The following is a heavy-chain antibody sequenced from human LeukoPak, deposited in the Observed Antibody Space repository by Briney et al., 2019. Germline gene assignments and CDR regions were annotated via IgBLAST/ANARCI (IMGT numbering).Heavy chain of an antibody. D-gene: IGHD2-21*02. J-gene: IGHJ4*02. CDR1: GFTFSGYA. CDR3: ATVGDLQFTSDY. CDR2: VKSKVDGGAA. Sequence: GGSLRLSCAASGFTFSGYAMSWVRQAPGKGLEWVGRVKSKVDGGAADYAAPVKGRFSISRDDSKNTLYLQMNSLKTEDTAVYYCATVGDLQFTSDYWGQGTLVTVSS. V-gene: IGHV3-15*01.